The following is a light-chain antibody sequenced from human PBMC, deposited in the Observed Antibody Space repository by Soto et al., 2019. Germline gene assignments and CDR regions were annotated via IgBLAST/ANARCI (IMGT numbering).Light chain of an antibody. CDR3: QQRIT. CDR2: GAS. CDR1: QSVSSSY. J-gene: IGKJ3*01. Sequence: EIVLPQSPGTLSLSPGERATLSCRASQSVSSSYLAWYQQKPGQAPRLLIYGASSRATGIPDRFSGSGSGTDFTLTISRLEPEDFAVYYCQQRITFGPGTKVDIK. V-gene: IGKV3-20*01.